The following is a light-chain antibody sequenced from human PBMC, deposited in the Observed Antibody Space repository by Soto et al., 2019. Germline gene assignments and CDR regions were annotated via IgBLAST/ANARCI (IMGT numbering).Light chain of an antibody. CDR3: CSYSGSDTYV. CDR2: DVT. Sequence: QSALTQPRSVSGSPGQSVTIXCTGTSSDVGGYNFVSWYQHPPGKSPKLMLYDVTNRPSGVPDRFSGSKSDNTASLTISGLQAEDEADYYRCSYSGSDTYVFGTWTKVTVL. CDR1: SSDVGGYNF. V-gene: IGLV2-11*01. J-gene: IGLJ1*01.